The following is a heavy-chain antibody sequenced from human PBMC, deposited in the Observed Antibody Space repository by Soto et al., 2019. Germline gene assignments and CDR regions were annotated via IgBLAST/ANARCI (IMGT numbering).Heavy chain of an antibody. CDR2: ISGSGGST. CDR1: GFTFSSYA. Sequence: PGGSLRLSCAASGFTFSSYAMSWVRQAPGKGLEWVSAISGSGGSTYYADSVKGRFTISRDNSKNTLYLQMNSLRAEDTAVYYCAKDPPGQGLLWFGIGNYFDYWGQGTLVTVSS. V-gene: IGHV3-23*01. J-gene: IGHJ4*02. CDR3: AKDPPGQGLLWFGIGNYFDY. D-gene: IGHD3-10*01.